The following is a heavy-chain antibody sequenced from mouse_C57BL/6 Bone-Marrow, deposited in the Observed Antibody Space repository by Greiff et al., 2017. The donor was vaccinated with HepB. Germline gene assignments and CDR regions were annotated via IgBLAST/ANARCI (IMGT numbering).Heavy chain of an antibody. CDR1: GYTFTSYW. CDR3: ARSRDGYYVDWYFDV. Sequence: VQLQQPGAELVKPGASVKLSCKASGYTFTSYWMQWVKQRPGQGLEWIGEIDPSDSYTNYNQKFKGKATLTVDTSSSTAYMQLSSLTSEDSAVYYCARSRDGYYVDWYFDVWGTGTTVTVSS. V-gene: IGHV1-50*01. J-gene: IGHJ1*03. D-gene: IGHD2-3*01. CDR2: IDPSDSYT.